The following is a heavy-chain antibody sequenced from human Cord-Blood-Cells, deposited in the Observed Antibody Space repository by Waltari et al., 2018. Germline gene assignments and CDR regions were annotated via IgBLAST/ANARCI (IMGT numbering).Heavy chain of an antibody. CDR1: GYSISSGYY. J-gene: IGHJ3*02. V-gene: IGHV4-38-2*02. CDR3: AREDDAFDI. Sequence: QVQLQESGPGLVKPSATLSLTCTVSGYSISSGYYWGWIRQPPGKGLEWIGSIYHSGSTYYNPSLKSRVTISVDTSKNQFSLKLSSVTAADTAVYYCAREDDAFDIWGQGTMVTVSS. CDR2: IYHSGST.